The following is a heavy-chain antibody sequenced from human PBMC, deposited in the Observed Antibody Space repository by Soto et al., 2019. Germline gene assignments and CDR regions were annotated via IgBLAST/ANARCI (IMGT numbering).Heavy chain of an antibody. CDR2: ISSSSSYI. D-gene: IGHD2-2*01. CDR1: GFTFSSYS. J-gene: IGHJ3*02. CDR3: AREGGRSSTNNAFDI. V-gene: IGHV3-21*01. Sequence: GGSLRLSCAASGFTFSSYSMNWVRQAPGKGLEWVSSISSSSSYIYYADSVKGRFTISRDNAKNSLYLQMNSLRAEDTAVYYCAREGGRSSTNNAFDIWGQGTMVTVSS.